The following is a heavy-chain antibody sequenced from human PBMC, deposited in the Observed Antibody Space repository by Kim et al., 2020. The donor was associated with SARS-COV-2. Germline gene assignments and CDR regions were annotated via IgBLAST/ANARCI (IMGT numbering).Heavy chain of an antibody. V-gene: IGHV3-33*01. CDR3: ASQGFG. Sequence: YDGSNKYYADSVKGRFTISRDNSKNTLYLQMNSLRAEDTAVYYCASQGFGWGQGTLVTVSS. J-gene: IGHJ4*02. D-gene: IGHD3-10*01. CDR2: YDGSNK.